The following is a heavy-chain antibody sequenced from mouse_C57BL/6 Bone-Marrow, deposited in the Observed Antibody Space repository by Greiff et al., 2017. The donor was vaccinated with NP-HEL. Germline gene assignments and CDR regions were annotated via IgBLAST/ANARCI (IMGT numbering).Heavy chain of an antibody. D-gene: IGHD1-1*01. CDR1: GYAFSGSW. V-gene: IGHV1-82*01. CDR2: FYPGDGDT. J-gene: IGHJ2*01. CDR3: ARWETTVVSYFDY. Sequence: QVQLQQSGPELVKPGASVKISCKASGYAFSGSWMNWVKQRPEKGLEWIGRFYPGDGDTNYNGKFKGKATQTADKSSSTAYMQLSSLTSADSAVYFCARWETTVVSYFDYWGQGTTLTVSS.